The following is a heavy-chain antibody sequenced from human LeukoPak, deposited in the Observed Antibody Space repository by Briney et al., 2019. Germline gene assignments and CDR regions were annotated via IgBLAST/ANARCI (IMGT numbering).Heavy chain of an antibody. Sequence: GGSLRLSCAASGFTFSSYSMNWVRQAPGKGLEWVSSISSSSSYIYYADSVKGRFTISRDNAKNSLYLQMSSLSADDTAMYYCANEIRPNDYWGQGTLVTVSS. V-gene: IGHV3-21*04. CDR3: ANEIRPNDY. D-gene: IGHD4-17*01. CDR2: ISSSSSYI. J-gene: IGHJ4*02. CDR1: GFTFSSYS.